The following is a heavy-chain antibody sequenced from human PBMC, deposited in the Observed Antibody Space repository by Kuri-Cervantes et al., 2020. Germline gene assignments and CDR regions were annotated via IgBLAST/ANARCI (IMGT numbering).Heavy chain of an antibody. V-gene: IGHV3-20*04. J-gene: IGHJ6*03. D-gene: IGHD3-22*01. Sequence: GGSLRLSCAASGLTFDDYGMNWVRQAPGKGLEWVSGINWNGGRTGYVDSVKGRFTISRDTAKNSLYLQMNSLRAEDTAVYYCARVGSITMIVVVKGYYMDVWGKGTTVTVSS. CDR1: GLTFDDYG. CDR3: ARVGSITMIVVVKGYYMDV. CDR2: INWNGGRT.